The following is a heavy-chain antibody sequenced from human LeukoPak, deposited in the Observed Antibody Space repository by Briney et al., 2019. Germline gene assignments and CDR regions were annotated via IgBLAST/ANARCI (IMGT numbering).Heavy chain of an antibody. J-gene: IGHJ4*02. V-gene: IGHV3-11*04. CDR3: ARVGSIAAAGTVDY. Sequence: ISNSGSTTNYADSVKGRFTISRDNAKNSLYLQMNSLRAEDTAVYYCARVGSIAAAGTVDYCGQGTLVTVSS. CDR2: ISNSGSTT. D-gene: IGHD6-13*01.